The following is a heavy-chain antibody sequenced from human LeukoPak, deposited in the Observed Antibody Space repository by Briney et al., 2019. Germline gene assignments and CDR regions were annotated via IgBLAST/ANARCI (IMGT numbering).Heavy chain of an antibody. CDR3: ARQPYGDYGLDY. D-gene: IGHD4-17*01. Sequence: PSQTLSLTCAVSGGSISSGGYSWSWIRQPPGKGLEWIGSIYYSGSTYYNPSLKSRVTISVDTSKNQFSLKLSSVTAADTAVYYCARQPYGDYGLDYWGQGTLVTVSS. V-gene: IGHV4-30-2*03. CDR1: GGSISSGGYS. J-gene: IGHJ4*02. CDR2: IYYSGST.